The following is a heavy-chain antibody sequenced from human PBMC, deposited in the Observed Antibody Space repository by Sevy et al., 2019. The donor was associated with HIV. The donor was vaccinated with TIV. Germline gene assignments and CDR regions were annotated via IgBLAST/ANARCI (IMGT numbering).Heavy chain of an antibody. CDR2: ISGSGGST. Sequence: GGSLRLSCAASGFTFSSYAMSWVRQAPGKGLEWVSAISGSGGSTHYADSVKGRFTITRENAKNTQYLQMNSLRAEDTAVYYCETVAVDGEEWGKVVVAYDIDVWGKGTTVTVSS. J-gene: IGHJ6*03. V-gene: IGHV3-23*01. CDR3: ETVAVDGEEWGKVVVAYDIDV. D-gene: IGHD3-22*01. CDR1: GFTFSSYA.